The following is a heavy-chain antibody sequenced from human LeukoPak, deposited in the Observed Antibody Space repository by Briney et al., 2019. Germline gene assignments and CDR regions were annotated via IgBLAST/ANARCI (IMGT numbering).Heavy chain of an antibody. CDR2: IYSGGST. Sequence: SGVSLRLSCAASGFTVSSNYMSWVRQAPGEGLEWVSVIYSGGSTYYADSVKGRFTISRDNSKNTLYLQMNSLRAEDTAVYYCATGGSGYDYPRFDYWGQGTLVTVSS. D-gene: IGHD5-12*01. CDR3: ATGGSGYDYPRFDY. J-gene: IGHJ4*02. CDR1: GFTVSSNY. V-gene: IGHV3-66*01.